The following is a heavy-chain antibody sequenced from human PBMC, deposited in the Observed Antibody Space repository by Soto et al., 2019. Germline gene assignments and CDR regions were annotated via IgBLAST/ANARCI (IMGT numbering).Heavy chain of an antibody. Sequence: ASVKVSCKASGYTFTSYGISWVRQAPGQGLEWMGWISAYNGNTNYAQELQGRVTMTTDTSTSTAYMELRSLRSDDTAVYYCARDSLGYCSSTSCAEKVWFDPWGQGTLVTVSS. V-gene: IGHV1-18*04. CDR2: ISAYNGNT. CDR1: GYTFTSYG. J-gene: IGHJ5*02. D-gene: IGHD2-2*01. CDR3: ARDSLGYCSSTSCAEKVWFDP.